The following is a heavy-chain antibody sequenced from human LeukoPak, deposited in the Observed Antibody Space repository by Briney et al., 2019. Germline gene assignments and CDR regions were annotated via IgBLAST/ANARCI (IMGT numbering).Heavy chain of an antibody. D-gene: IGHD3-22*01. CDR2: IIPIFGTA. Sequence: VASVKVSCKASGGTFSSYAISWVRQAPGQGLEWMGGIIPIFGTANYAQKFQGRVTITTDESTSTAYMELSSLRSEDTAVYYCARSLPYYYDSSGYSHWFDPWGQGTLVTVSS. V-gene: IGHV1-69*05. J-gene: IGHJ5*02. CDR3: ARSLPYYYDSSGYSHWFDP. CDR1: GGTFSSYA.